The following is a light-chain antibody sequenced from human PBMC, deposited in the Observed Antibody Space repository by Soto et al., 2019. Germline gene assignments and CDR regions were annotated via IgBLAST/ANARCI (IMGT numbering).Light chain of an antibody. J-gene: IGKJ1*01. V-gene: IGKV1-5*03. Sequence: DIQMTQSPSTMSASVGDRVTITCRASQSIDSWLAWYQQNQGKAPKFLMYKASNLERGVPLRFSGSGSETEVTLTISSLHPDESAVYYCQYYKINPWTFGQGTKLELK. CDR1: QSIDSW. CDR2: KAS. CDR3: QYYKINPWT.